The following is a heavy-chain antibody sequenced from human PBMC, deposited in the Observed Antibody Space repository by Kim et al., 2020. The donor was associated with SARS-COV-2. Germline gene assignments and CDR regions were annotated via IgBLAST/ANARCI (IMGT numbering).Heavy chain of an antibody. Sequence: GGSLRLSCAVSGFPFDEFVMHWVRQRPGKGLEWVAGINWNSDSLGYADSVKGRFTVSRDNAKNSLYLQMNSLRPEDTALYYCAKVLYARGGYKYCNLDGWGPGTMVTV. D-gene: IGHD3-16*02. CDR2: INWNSDSL. V-gene: IGHV3-9*01. CDR1: GFPFDEFV. J-gene: IGHJ6*02. CDR3: AKVLYARGGYKYCNLDG.